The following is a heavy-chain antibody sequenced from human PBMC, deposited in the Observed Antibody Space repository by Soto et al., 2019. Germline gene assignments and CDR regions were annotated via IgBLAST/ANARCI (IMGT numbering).Heavy chain of an antibody. Sequence: GGSLRLSCAASGFIFSNFGMHWVRQAPGKGLECVAVIWYDGTNEYYADSVKGRFTISKDNSKNTLYLQMNSLRAEDTAVYYCARDDIPGIAVSTYGMDVWGQGTTVTVYS. V-gene: IGHV3-33*01. D-gene: IGHD6-19*01. CDR2: IWYDGTNE. CDR3: ARDDIPGIAVSTYGMDV. CDR1: GFIFSNFG. J-gene: IGHJ6*02.